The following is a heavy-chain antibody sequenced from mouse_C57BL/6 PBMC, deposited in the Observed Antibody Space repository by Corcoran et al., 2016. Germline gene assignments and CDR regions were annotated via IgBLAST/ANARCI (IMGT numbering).Heavy chain of an antibody. V-gene: IGHV1-26*01. CDR1: GYTFTDYY. Sequence: EVQLQQSGPELVKPGASVKISCKASGYTFTDYYMNWVEQSHGKSLEWIGDINPNNGGTSYNQKFKGKATLTVDKSSSTAYMELRSLTSEDSAVYYCARSDYYGSSPMDYWGQGTSVTVSS. J-gene: IGHJ4*01. CDR2: INPNNGGT. CDR3: ARSDYYGSSPMDY. D-gene: IGHD1-1*01.